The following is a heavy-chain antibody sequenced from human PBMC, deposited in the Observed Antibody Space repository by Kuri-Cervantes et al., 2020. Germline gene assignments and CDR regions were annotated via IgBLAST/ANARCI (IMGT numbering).Heavy chain of an antibody. CDR2: IYSTGST. J-gene: IGHJ6*03. CDR1: GGSISHYY. Sequence: SETLSLTCTVSGGSISHYYWSWIRQPAGKGPEWIGRIYSTGSTNYDPLFKSRVTISVDTSKNQFSLKLNSVTAADTAVYYCARGHNWNTNVGYYYYYYYMDVWGKGTTVTVSS. CDR3: ARGHNWNTNVGYYYYYYYMDV. V-gene: IGHV4-4*07. D-gene: IGHD1-1*01.